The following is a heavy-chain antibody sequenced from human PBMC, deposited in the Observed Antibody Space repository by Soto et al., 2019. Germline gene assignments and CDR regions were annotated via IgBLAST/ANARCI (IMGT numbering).Heavy chain of an antibody. J-gene: IGHJ4*02. Sequence: GASVKVSCKASGYTFTGYYMHWVRQAPGQVLEWMGWINPNSGGTNYAQKFQGWVTMTRDTSISTAYMERSRLRSDDTAVYYCARGIVRDYDFDYWGQGTLVNVSS. CDR1: GYTFTGYY. D-gene: IGHD1-26*01. CDR3: ARGIVRDYDFDY. V-gene: IGHV1-2*04. CDR2: INPNSGGT.